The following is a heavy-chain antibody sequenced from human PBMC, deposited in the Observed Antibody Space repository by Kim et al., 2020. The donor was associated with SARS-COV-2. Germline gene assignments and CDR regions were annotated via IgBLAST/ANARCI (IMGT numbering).Heavy chain of an antibody. CDR2: FSYDGTTK. Sequence: GGSLRLSCAASGFIFNNWAIHFFRQAPGKGLEWVAVFSYDGTTKYYADSVKGRFTISRDNGNNTLFLQMNSLRAEDTAVYYCARSSIFGVVKGYGMDVWGPGTTVIVSS. J-gene: IGHJ6*02. CDR3: ARSSIFGVVKGYGMDV. D-gene: IGHD3-3*01. V-gene: IGHV3-30-3*01. CDR1: GFIFNNWA.